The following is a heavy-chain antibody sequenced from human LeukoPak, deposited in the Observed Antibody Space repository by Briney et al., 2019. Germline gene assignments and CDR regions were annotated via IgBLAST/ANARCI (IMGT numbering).Heavy chain of an antibody. D-gene: IGHD6-13*01. V-gene: IGHV4-34*01. J-gene: IGHJ4*02. CDR1: GGSFSGYY. CDR3: ARAGIAGSPSGY. Sequence: SETLSLTCAVYGGSFSGYYWSWIRQPPGKGLEWIGEINHSGSTNYNPSLKSRATMSIDTTKSQFSLKLRSVTAADTAVYFCARAGIAGSPSGYWGQGTLVTVSS. CDR2: INHSGST.